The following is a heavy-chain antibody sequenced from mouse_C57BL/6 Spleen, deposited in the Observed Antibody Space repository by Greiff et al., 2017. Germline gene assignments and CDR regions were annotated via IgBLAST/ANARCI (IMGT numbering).Heavy chain of an antibody. CDR2: IYPSDSET. D-gene: IGHD2-4*01. V-gene: IGHV1-61*01. Sequence: VQLQQPGAELVRPGSSVKLSCKASGYTFTSYWMDWVKQRPGQGLEWIGNIYPSDSETHYNQKFKDKATLTVDKSSSTAYMQLSSLTSEDTAVYYCARRDYDYDRWYFDVWGTGTTVTVSS. CDR1: GYTFTSYW. CDR3: ARRDYDYDRWYFDV. J-gene: IGHJ1*03.